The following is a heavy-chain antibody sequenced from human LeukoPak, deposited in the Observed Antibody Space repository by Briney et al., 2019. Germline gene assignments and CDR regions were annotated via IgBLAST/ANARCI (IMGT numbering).Heavy chain of an antibody. V-gene: IGHV4-30-4*08. Sequence: SETLSLTCTVSGGSISSGDYYWSWIRQPPGKGLEWFGYIYYSGSTYYNPSLKSRVTISFDTSKNQFSLKLSSVTAADTAVYYCARVTMIVVARGFDYWGQGTLVTVSS. CDR3: ARVTMIVVARGFDY. CDR1: GGSISSGDYY. CDR2: IYYSGST. D-gene: IGHD3-22*01. J-gene: IGHJ4*02.